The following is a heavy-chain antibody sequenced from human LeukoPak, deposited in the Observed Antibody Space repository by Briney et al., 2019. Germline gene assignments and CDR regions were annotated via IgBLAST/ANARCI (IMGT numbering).Heavy chain of an antibody. CDR3: ARSYYGSGSYPDY. D-gene: IGHD3-10*01. CDR2: ISAYNGNT. J-gene: IGHJ4*02. Sequence: GASVKVSCKASGYTFTSYGISWVRQAPGQGLEWMGWISAYNGNTKYAQRLQGRVTMTRDTSISTAYMELSRLRSDDTAVYYCARSYYGSGSYPDYWGQGTLVTVSS. CDR1: GYTFTSYG. V-gene: IGHV1-18*01.